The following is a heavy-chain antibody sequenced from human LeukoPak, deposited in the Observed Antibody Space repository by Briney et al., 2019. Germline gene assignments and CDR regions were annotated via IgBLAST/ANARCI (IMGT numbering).Heavy chain of an antibody. CDR2: INPNSGGT. CDR3: ARATSGWDIVVVPAVDY. D-gene: IGHD2-2*01. V-gene: IGHV1-2*02. CDR1: GHTFTGYY. J-gene: IGHJ4*02. Sequence: ASVKVSCKASGHTFTGYYMHWVRQAPGQGLEWMGWINPNSGGTNYAQKFQGRVTMTRDTSISTAYMELSRLRSDDTAVYYCARATSGWDIVVVPAVDYWGQGTLVTVSS.